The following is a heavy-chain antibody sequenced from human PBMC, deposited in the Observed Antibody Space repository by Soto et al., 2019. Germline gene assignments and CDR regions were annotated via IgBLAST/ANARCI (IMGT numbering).Heavy chain of an antibody. Sequence: GPTQVNPKHTLTLTYTFSVFSLTTRAVGVGWVRQPAGKALEWLALIYWNDDKRHSPSLKNRLTITKDTSKNQVVLTMTSMDPVDTATYYCTHRRAGLNAVWGQGTLVTVYS. CDR1: VFSLTTRAVG. CDR3: THRRAGLNAV. J-gene: IGHJ4*02. V-gene: IGHV2-5*01. CDR2: IYWNDDK. D-gene: IGHD2-8*01.